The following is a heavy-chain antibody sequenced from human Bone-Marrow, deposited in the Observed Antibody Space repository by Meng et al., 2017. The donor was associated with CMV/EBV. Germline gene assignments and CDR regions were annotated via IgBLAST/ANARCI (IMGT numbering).Heavy chain of an antibody. CDR2: ISSSSSYI. V-gene: IGHV3-21*01. CDR1: GFTFSSYS. D-gene: IGHD1-7*01. Sequence: GGSLRLSCAASGFTFSSYSMNWVRQAPGKGLEWVSSISSSSSYIYYADSVKGRFTISRDNAKNSLYLQMNSLRAEDTAVYYCARDELRYYYYGMDVWGQGTTVTVSS. CDR3: ARDELRYYYYGMDV. J-gene: IGHJ6*02.